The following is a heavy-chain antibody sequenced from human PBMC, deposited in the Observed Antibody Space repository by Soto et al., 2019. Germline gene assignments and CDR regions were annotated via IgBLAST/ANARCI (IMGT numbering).Heavy chain of an antibody. Sequence: QVQLQESGPGLVKPSETLSLTCTVSGDSVNSGTYYWSWIRQPPGKGLEWIGYIYNSGTTKYNPSLKSRVTISVDTSKNPLSLTLSSVTAADTAVYFCARAKTIMIVPENYWGQGTLVTVSS. D-gene: IGHD3-22*01. V-gene: IGHV4-61*01. J-gene: IGHJ4*02. CDR2: IYNSGTT. CDR3: ARAKTIMIVPENY. CDR1: GDSVNSGTYY.